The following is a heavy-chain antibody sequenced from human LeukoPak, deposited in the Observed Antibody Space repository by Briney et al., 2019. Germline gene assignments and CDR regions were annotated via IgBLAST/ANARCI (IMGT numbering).Heavy chain of an antibody. CDR1: GGSFCGYY. CDR2: INHSGST. J-gene: IGHJ6*03. D-gene: IGHD3-10*01. V-gene: IGHV4-34*01. Sequence: SETLSLTCAVYGGSFCGYYWSWIRQPPGKGLEWIGEINHSGSTNYNPSLKSRVTISVDTSKNQFSLKLSSVTAADTAVYYCARFRGAPPYYYYMDVWGKGTTVTVSS. CDR3: ARFRGAPPYYYYMDV.